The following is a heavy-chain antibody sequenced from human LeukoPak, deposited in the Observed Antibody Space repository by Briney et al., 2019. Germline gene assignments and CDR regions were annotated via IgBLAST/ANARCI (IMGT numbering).Heavy chain of an antibody. CDR3: AREGRGYRGLDC. D-gene: IGHD3-22*01. J-gene: IGHJ4*02. CDR1: GFTFSDYY. V-gene: IGHV3-11*01. CDR2: ISGSGTTI. Sequence: GRSLRLSCAASGFTFSDYYMSWIRQAPGKGLECISYISGSGTTIYYADSVRGRFTISRDNAKNSLSLQMNSLRAEDTAVYYCAREGRGYRGLDCWGQGSLVTVSS.